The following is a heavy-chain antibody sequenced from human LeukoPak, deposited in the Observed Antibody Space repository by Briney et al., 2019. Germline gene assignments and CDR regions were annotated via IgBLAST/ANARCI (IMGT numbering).Heavy chain of an antibody. Sequence: GGSLRLSCAASGFTFSSYSMNWVRQAPGKGLEWVSSISSSSSYIYYADSVKGRFTISRDNAKNSLYLQMNSLRAEDTAVYFCARATGYDATFDYWGQGTLVTVSS. V-gene: IGHV3-21*01. D-gene: IGHD6-13*01. CDR1: GFTFSSYS. J-gene: IGHJ4*02. CDR3: ARATGYDATFDY. CDR2: ISSSSSYI.